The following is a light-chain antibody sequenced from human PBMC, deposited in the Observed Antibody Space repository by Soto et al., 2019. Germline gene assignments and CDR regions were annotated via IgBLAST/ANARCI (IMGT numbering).Light chain of an antibody. CDR2: EVS. Sequence: QSALTQPASVSGSPGQSITISCTGTSRDVGGYTYVSWYQQHPGKAPKLMIYEVSNRPSGVSNRFSGSKSGNTASLTISGLQAEDEAEYYCSSYTSSNTREVVFGGGTKVTVL. V-gene: IGLV2-14*01. J-gene: IGLJ2*01. CDR3: SSYTSSNTREVV. CDR1: SRDVGGYTY.